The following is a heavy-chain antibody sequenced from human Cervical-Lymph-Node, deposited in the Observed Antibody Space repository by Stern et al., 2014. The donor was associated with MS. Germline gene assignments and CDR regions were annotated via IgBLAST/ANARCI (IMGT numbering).Heavy chain of an antibody. Sequence: QVTLQESGPVLVKPTETLTLTCTVSGFSLSNARMGVSWIRQTPGKALEWLAHIFLNDEKSYSTSLKSRLIISKDTSKSQVVLIMTNMDPVDTATYYCARISYYSDSGTWVGWFDPWGQGTLVTVSS. D-gene: IGHD3-10*01. J-gene: IGHJ5*02. CDR3: ARISYYSDSGTWVGWFDP. V-gene: IGHV2-26*01. CDR2: IFLNDEK. CDR1: GFSLSNARMG.